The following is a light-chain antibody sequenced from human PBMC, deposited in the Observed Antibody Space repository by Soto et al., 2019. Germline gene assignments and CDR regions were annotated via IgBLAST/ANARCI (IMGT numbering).Light chain of an antibody. CDR2: AAS. CDR1: QGISSY. Sequence: IQLTQSPSSLSASVGDRVTITCRASQGISSYLAWYQQKPGKAPKLLIYAASTLQSGVPSRLSGSGSGTDFTLTISSLQPEDFATYYCHQLNSYPPMYTFGQGTKLEIK. CDR3: HQLNSYPPMYT. V-gene: IGKV1-9*01. J-gene: IGKJ2*01.